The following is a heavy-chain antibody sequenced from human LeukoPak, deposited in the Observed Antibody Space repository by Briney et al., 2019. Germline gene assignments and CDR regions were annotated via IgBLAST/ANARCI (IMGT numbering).Heavy chain of an antibody. V-gene: IGHV3-48*01. CDR3: AGYGVYPY. D-gene: IGHD4-17*01. CDR1: GFTVNTYD. J-gene: IGHJ4*02. Sequence: GGPLRLSCAASGFTVNTYDMHWVRQAPGEGPEWIAYFGISGTIYYADSVRGRFTISRDNAKNSLFPQMNSLRVDDTAIYYCAGYGVYPYWGQGTPVTVSS. CDR2: FGISGTI.